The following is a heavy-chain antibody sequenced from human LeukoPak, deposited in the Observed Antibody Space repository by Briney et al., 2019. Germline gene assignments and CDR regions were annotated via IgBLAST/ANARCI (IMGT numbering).Heavy chain of an antibody. V-gene: IGHV3-23*01. J-gene: IGHJ4*02. CDR1: GFAVSNNY. D-gene: IGHD3-10*01. CDR2: ISGSGEST. Sequence: GGSLRLSCAASGFAVSNNYMSWVRQAPGKGLEWVSTISGSGESTYYADSVKGRFTISRDNSKNTLYLQMNSLRAEDTAVYYCAKWGSGSYYKGSFDYWGQGTLVTVSS. CDR3: AKWGSGSYYKGSFDY.